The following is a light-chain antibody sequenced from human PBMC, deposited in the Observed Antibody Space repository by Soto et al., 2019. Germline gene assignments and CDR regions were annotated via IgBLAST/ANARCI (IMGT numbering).Light chain of an antibody. V-gene: IGKV3D-20*02. Sequence: EIVLTQSPGTLSLSQGERATLSCRASQSVSSSYLAWYQQKPGQAPRLLIYGASSRATGIPARFSGSGSGTDFTLTISSLEPEDFAVYYCQQRSNWPPEITFGQGTRLEIK. J-gene: IGKJ5*01. CDR1: QSVSSSY. CDR2: GAS. CDR3: QQRSNWPPEIT.